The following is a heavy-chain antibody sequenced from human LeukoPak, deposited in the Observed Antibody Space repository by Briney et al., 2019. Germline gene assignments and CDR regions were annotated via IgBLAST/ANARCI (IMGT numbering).Heavy chain of an antibody. D-gene: IGHD3-9*01. CDR2: INPSGGST. CDR1: GYTFTSYG. Sequence: ASVKVSCKASGYTFTSYGISWVRQASGQGLEWMGIINPSGGSTTYAQKFQGRVTMTRDTSTSTVYMELRSLRSEDTAVYYCSRGPSASDWFVFGGPYWGQGTLVTVSS. V-gene: IGHV1-46*01. J-gene: IGHJ4*02. CDR3: SRGPSASDWFVFGGPY.